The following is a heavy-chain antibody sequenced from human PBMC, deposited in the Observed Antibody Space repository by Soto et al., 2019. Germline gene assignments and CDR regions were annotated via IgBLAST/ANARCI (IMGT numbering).Heavy chain of an antibody. CDR3: AREEWELPDY. CDR1: GFTFSSYS. V-gene: IGHV3-21*01. Sequence: GGSLRLSCAASGFTFSSYSMDWVRQAPGKGLEWVSSISSSSSYIYYADSVKGRFSISRDNAKNSLYLQMNSLRAEDTAVYYCAREEWELPDYWGQGTLVTVSS. CDR2: ISSSSSYI. J-gene: IGHJ4*02. D-gene: IGHD1-26*01.